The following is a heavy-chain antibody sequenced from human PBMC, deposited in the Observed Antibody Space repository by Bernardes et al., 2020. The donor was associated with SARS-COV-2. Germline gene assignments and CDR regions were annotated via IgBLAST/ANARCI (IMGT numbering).Heavy chain of an antibody. V-gene: IGHV3-33*01. J-gene: IGHJ6*02. CDR2: IWYDGSNK. CDR1: GFTFSSYG. CDR3: ARDLAYYGMDV. Sequence: GGSLRLSCAASGFTFSSYGMHWVRQAPGKGLEWVAVIWYDGSNKYYADSVKGRFTISRDNSKNTLYLQMNSLRAEDTAVYYCARDLAYYGMDVWGQGTTVTVSS.